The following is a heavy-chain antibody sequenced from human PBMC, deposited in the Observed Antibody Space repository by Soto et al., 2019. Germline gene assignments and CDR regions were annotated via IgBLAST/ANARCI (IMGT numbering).Heavy chain of an antibody. CDR3: ARDSSSMVTGYYYYYYGMDV. CDR2: ISYDGSNK. J-gene: IGHJ6*02. Sequence: QVQLVESGGGVVQPGRSLRLSCAASGFTFSSYAMHWFRQAPGKGLEWVAVISYDGSNKYYADSVKGRFTISRDNSKNTLYLQMNSLRAEDTAVYYCARDSSSMVTGYYYYYYGMDVWGQGTTVTVSS. CDR1: GFTFSSYA. D-gene: IGHD5-18*01. V-gene: IGHV3-30-3*01.